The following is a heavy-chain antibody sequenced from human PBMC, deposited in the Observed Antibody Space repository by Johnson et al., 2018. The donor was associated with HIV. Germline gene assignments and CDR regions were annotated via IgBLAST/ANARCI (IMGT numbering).Heavy chain of an antibody. CDR2: IYSGGST. CDR1: GFTVSSNY. CDR3: ARGGYGGILDTVDL. J-gene: IGHJ3*01. Sequence: VQLVESGGGLVKPGGSLRLSCAASGFTVSSNYMSWVRQAPGKGLEWVSVIYSGGSTYYADSVKGSFTISRDNSKNMLYLQMTSLRAEDTAMYFCARGGYGGILDTVDLWGQGTMVTVSS. V-gene: IGHV3-66*01. D-gene: IGHD4-23*01.